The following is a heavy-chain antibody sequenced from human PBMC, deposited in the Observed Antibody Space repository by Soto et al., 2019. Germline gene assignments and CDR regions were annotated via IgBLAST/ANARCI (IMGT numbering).Heavy chain of an antibody. V-gene: IGHV1-69*06. CDR2: IIPLFGTA. CDR1: RGRFRRYD. Sequence: PEDVSCADSRGRFRRYDIRFVRQDPGQGLEWMGGIIPLFGTANYAQKFKGRVTITADKSTSTAYMELSSLRSEDTAVYYCAREDSSSSQAFDIWGQGTTV. CDR3: AREDSSSSQAFDI. D-gene: IGHD6-6*01. J-gene: IGHJ3*02.